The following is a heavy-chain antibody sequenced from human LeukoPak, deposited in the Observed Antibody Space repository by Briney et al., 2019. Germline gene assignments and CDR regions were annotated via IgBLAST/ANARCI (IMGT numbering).Heavy chain of an antibody. CDR1: GFTFSDYY. J-gene: IGHJ6*03. Sequence: KPGGSLRLSCAASGFTFSDYYMSWIRQAPGKGLEGVSYISSSGSTIYYADSVKGRFTISRDNAKNSLYLQMNSLRAADTAVYYCARAGYYYYYYYMDVWGKGTTVTVSS. CDR3: ARAGYYYYYYYMDV. D-gene: IGHD2-15*01. CDR2: ISSSGSTI. V-gene: IGHV3-11*04.